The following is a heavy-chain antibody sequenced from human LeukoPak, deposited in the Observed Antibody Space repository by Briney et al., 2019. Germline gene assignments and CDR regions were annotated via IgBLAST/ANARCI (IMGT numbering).Heavy chain of an antibody. V-gene: IGHV3-23*01. CDR1: GFTFSNYA. CDR2: TSASGGTT. CDR3: AKRPRDTSGYYLGDFDI. Sequence: TGGSLRLSSAASGFTFSNYAMTWVPPAPGKGLECVSGTSASGGTTYYAESVQGRFPITRDNSRNTLYLQINSLRAEETAVYYCAKRPRDTSGYYLGDFDIWGQGTMVTISS. J-gene: IGHJ3*02. D-gene: IGHD3-22*01.